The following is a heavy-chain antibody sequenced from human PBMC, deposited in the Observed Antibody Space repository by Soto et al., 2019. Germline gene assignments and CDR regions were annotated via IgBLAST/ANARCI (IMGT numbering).Heavy chain of an antibody. CDR3: ARDKPQQIVGYNYYYSMDV. D-gene: IGHD6-6*01. CDR1: GYTFTSFG. CDR2: ISGYNGDT. J-gene: IGHJ6*02. V-gene: IGHV1-18*04. Sequence: QLHLVQSGAEVKKPGASVKVSCTASGYTFTSFGVSWVRQVPGQGLEWMGWISGYNGDTDYAQKFQGRVTMTTDRYTITAYMEVRSLRSDDRAVYYCARDKPQQIVGYNYYYSMDVWGQGTTVTVSS.